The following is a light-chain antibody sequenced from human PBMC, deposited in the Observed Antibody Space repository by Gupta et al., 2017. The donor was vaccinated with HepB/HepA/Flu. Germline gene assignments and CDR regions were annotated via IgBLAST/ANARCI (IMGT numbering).Light chain of an antibody. Sequence: SYELTHPPPVPCSPGQAARVPCPGDALPKQYAYWYQQKPGQAPVLVIYKDSERPSGIPERFSGSSSGTTVTLTISGVQAEDEADYYCQSADSSGTYQVFGGGTKLTVL. V-gene: IGLV3-25*03. J-gene: IGLJ2*01. CDR3: QSADSSGTYQV. CDR2: KDS. CDR1: ALPKQY.